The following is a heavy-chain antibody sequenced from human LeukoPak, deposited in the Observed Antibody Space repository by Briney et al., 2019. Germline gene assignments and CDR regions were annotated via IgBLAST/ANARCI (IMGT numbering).Heavy chain of an antibody. J-gene: IGHJ4*02. Sequence: PSETLSLTCTVSGGSISSGSYYWSWIRQPAGKGLEWIGRIYTSGSTIYNPSLKSRVTISVDTSKNQFSLKLSSVTAADTAVYYCASNYGDCYFDYWGQGTLVTVSS. CDR3: ASNYGDCYFDY. CDR1: GGSISSGSYY. D-gene: IGHD4-17*01. V-gene: IGHV4-61*02. CDR2: IYTSGST.